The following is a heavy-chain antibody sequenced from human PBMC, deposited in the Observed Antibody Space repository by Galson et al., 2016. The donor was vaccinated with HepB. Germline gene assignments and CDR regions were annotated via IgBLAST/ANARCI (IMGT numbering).Heavy chain of an antibody. D-gene: IGHD6-19*01. CDR1: GFTFSDYC. CDR3: VSGCSGWCPGHYYFGMDV. CDR2: INSDGSTA. J-gene: IGHJ6*02. V-gene: IGHV3-74*03. Sequence: SLRLSCAASGFTFSDYCMYSVRQAPRKGLVWLSRINSDGSTAEYARPLDGRFTVSRDNAKNTLTLQMSSVRAEDTAVYYCVSGCSGWCPGHYYFGMDVWGQGTSVIVSS.